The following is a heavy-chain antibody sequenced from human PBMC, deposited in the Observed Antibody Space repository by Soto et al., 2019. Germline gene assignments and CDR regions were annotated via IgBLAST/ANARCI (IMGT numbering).Heavy chain of an antibody. D-gene: IGHD1-1*01. CDR2: IYSSGGS. CDR3: VGTGTTDDY. J-gene: IGHJ4*02. CDR1: GAPVSSGDYY. V-gene: IGHV4-30-4*01. Sequence: QVQLQESGPGLVKPSQTLSLTCTVSGAPVSSGDYYWSCIRPPPGKGLEWTGYIYSSGGSYYNPSLKGRLTISIDTSKNQFSLKLNSVTVAETAIYYCVGTGTTDDYWGRGTLVTVSS.